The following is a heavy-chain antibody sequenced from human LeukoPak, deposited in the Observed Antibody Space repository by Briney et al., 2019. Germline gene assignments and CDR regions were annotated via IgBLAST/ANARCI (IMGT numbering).Heavy chain of an antibody. V-gene: IGHV1-69*04. J-gene: IGHJ5*02. Sequence: SVKVSCQASRGTSSSYAISWVRHAPGQGLEWMGRLIPILGIANYAQKFQGRVTITADKSTSTAYMELSSLRSEDTAVYYRARDEGTTVNYDPNWFDPWGQGTLVTVSS. D-gene: IGHD1-7*01. CDR3: ARDEGTTVNYDPNWFDP. CDR2: LIPILGIA. CDR1: RGTSSSYA.